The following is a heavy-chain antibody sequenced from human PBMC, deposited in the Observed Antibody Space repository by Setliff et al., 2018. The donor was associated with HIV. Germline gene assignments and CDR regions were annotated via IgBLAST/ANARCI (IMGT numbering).Heavy chain of an antibody. J-gene: IGHJ4*02. Sequence: SETLSLTCTVSGGSISSGIYYWNWIRQPAGKGLEWIGRIYSSGSTNYNPSLKSRVTISADTSKNQFSLKLSSVTAADTALYYCARADSSTWSHYFDYWGQGTLVTVSS. CDR3: ARADSSTWSHYFDY. D-gene: IGHD6-6*01. CDR1: GGSISSGIYY. V-gene: IGHV4-61*02. CDR2: IYSSGST.